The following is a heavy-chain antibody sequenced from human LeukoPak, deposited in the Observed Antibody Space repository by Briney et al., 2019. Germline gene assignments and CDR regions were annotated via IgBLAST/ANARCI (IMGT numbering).Heavy chain of an antibody. CDR1: GFTFSSYS. Sequence: PGRSLRLSCAASGFTFSSYSMHWVRQAPGKGLEWVAVISYDGSNKFYVDSVKGRFTISRDNSKNTLYLQMNSLRAEDTAVYYCARDLGHIVVVPMLRGFDSWGQGTLVTVSS. D-gene: IGHD2-21*01. CDR3: ARDLGHIVVVPMLRGFDS. CDR2: ISYDGSNK. J-gene: IGHJ4*02. V-gene: IGHV3-30*14.